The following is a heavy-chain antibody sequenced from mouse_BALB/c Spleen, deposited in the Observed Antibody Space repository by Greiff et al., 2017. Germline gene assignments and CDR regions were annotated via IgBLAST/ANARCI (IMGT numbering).Heavy chain of an antibody. D-gene: IGHD2-4*01. CDR2: ISYSGST. Sequence: EVQLQQSGPGLVKPSQSLSLTCTVTGYSITSDYAWNWIRQFPGNKLEWMGYISYSGSTSYNPSLKSRISITRDTSKNQFFLQLNSVTTEDTATYYCARMRIYYDYDGGVAMDYWGQGTSVTVSS. J-gene: IGHJ4*01. V-gene: IGHV3-2*02. CDR3: ARMRIYYDYDGGVAMDY. CDR1: GYSITSDYA.